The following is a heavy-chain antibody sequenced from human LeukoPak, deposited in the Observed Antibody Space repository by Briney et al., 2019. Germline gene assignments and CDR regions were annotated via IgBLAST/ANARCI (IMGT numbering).Heavy chain of an antibody. V-gene: IGHV3-23*01. CDR2: TSGGKDST. D-gene: IGHD1-1*01. J-gene: IGHJ5*02. Sequence: HPGGSLRLSCAASGFTFSSYAMYWVRQAPGKGLEWVSATSGGKDSTYYADSVKGRFTISRDNSRSTLYLQMNSLRAEDTAIYYCATKRGQGTQLNYNWFDPWGQGTLVTVSS. CDR1: GFTFSSYA. CDR3: ATKRGQGTQLNYNWFDP.